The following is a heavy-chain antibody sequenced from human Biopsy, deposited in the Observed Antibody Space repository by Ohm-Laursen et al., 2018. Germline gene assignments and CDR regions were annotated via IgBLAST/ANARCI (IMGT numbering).Heavy chain of an antibody. Sequence: GSLRLSCSASGFPFSDYYMRWIRQAPGKGLEWVSYISSGGTTIYYADSVKGRFTISRDNAKNSLYLQMNSLRAEDTALYYCAKINPSSIYYYYGMDVWGQGTTATVSS. V-gene: IGHV3-11*01. CDR3: AKINPSSIYYYYGMDV. CDR2: ISSGGTTI. J-gene: IGHJ6*02. CDR1: GFPFSDYY.